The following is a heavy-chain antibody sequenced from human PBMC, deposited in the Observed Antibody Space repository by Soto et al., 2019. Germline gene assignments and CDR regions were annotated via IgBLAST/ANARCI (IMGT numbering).Heavy chain of an antibody. CDR2: IYYSGIT. V-gene: IGHV4-39*01. Sequence: SETLSLTCTVSGGSISSSSYYWGWIRQPPGKGLEWIGSIYYSGITYYNPSLKSRVTISVDTSKNQFSVKLSSVTAADTAVYYCARLYGSGSYSFYGMDVWGQGTTVT. CDR1: GGSISSSSYY. J-gene: IGHJ6*01. D-gene: IGHD3-10*01. CDR3: ARLYGSGSYSFYGMDV.